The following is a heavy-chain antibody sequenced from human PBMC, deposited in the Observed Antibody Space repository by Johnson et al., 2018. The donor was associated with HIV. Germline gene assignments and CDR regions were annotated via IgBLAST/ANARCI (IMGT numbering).Heavy chain of an antibody. CDR2: MWYDGSEK. V-gene: IGHV3-33*01. D-gene: IGHD1-26*01. CDR1: GFTFSTYG. CDR3: ARDREASASGDAFDI. J-gene: IGHJ3*02. Sequence: QVQLVESGGGVVQPGRSLRLSCAASGFTFSTYGMHWVRQAPGKGLEWVAVMWYDGSEKYYVDSVTGRFTLSRDNAKKSLYLQMNILGEKDTAVYYCARDREASASGDAFDIWGQGTMVTVS.